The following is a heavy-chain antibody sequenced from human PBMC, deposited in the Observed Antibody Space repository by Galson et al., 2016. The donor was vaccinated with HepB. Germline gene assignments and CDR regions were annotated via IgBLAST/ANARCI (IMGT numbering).Heavy chain of an antibody. Sequence: SETLSLTCTVSGGSISTYYWSWIRQPPGKGLEWIGYIYYSGSTNYNPPLRSRVTISVDTSNNKFSLQLSSVTAADTAVYYCARVDTSGYSDLFDPWGQGTLVTVSS. CDR1: GGSISTYY. CDR3: ARVDTSGYSDLFDP. J-gene: IGHJ5*02. V-gene: IGHV4-59*01. D-gene: IGHD3-22*01. CDR2: IYYSGST.